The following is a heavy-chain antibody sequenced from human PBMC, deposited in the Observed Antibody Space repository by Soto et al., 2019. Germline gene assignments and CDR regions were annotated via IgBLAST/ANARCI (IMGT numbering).Heavy chain of an antibody. CDR3: LEGRNRAPYFDI. Sequence: GGSLRLSCAASGFTFSSYAMHWVRQAPGKGLEWVAVISYDGSNKYYADSVKGRFTISRDNSKNTLYLQMNSLRAEDTAVYYCLEGRNRAPYFDIWGQGTMVTVSS. J-gene: IGHJ3*02. CDR1: GFTFSSYA. CDR2: ISYDGSNK. V-gene: IGHV3-30-3*01.